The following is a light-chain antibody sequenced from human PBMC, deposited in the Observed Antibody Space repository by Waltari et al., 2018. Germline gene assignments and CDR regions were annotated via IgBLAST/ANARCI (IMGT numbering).Light chain of an antibody. CDR3: QQYDGEVVT. CDR2: GTS. Sequence: CRASQRGTSISLSWYQQKLGQAPRLLIYGTSSRATGTPDRFSGSGSGTDFTLTISRLEPEDVAVYYCQQYDGEVVTFGGGTKVEI. V-gene: IGKV3-20*01. J-gene: IGKJ4*01. CDR1: QRGTSIS.